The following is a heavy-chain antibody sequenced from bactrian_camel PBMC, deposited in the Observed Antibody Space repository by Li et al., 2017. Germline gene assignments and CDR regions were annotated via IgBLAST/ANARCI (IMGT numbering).Heavy chain of an antibody. CDR1: GINSYC. Sequence: VQLVESGGGSVQVGGSLTLSCAFSGINSYCLGWFRQPLGKEVEGVAGISTGFPSTSYADSVKGRFTISRDKAKNTLYLQMHSLESEDTAIYYCAAVALSRCSDRQFRYWGPGTQVTVS. CDR2: ISTGFPST. J-gene: IGHJ6*01. V-gene: IGHV3S1*01. CDR3: AAVALSRCSDRQFRY. D-gene: IGHD1*01.